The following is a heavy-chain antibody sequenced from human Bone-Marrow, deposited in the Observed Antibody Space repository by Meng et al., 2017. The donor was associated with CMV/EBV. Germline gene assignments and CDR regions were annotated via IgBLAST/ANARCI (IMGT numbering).Heavy chain of an antibody. CDR1: GFTFSSYD. Sequence: GESLKISCAASGFTFSSYDMHWVRQATGKGLEWVSAIGTAGDTYYPGSVKGRFTISRENAKNSLYLQMNSLRAGDTAVYYCARGDGMDVWGQGTTVTPSS. CDR2: IGTAGDT. V-gene: IGHV3-13*01. CDR3: ARGDGMDV. J-gene: IGHJ6*02.